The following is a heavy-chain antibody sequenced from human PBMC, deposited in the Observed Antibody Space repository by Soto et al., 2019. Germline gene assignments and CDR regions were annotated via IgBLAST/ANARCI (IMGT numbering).Heavy chain of an antibody. CDR1: GGSISSYY. Sequence: SETLSLTCTVSGGSISSYYWSWIRQPPGKGLEWIGYIYYSGSTNYNPTLESPVTISVDTSKNQFSRKLSSVTAADTAVYYCARDAGGVTDWGQGTLVTVSS. J-gene: IGHJ4*02. D-gene: IGHD1-20*01. V-gene: IGHV4-59*12. CDR2: IYYSGST. CDR3: ARDAGGVTD.